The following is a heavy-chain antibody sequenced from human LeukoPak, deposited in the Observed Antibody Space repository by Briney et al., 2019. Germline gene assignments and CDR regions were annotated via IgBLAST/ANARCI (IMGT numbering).Heavy chain of an antibody. V-gene: IGHV3-21*01. D-gene: IGHD1-7*01. CDR3: ARAHNWKYGSFDF. Sequence: PGGSLRLSCAASGFTFSSYTMNWVRQAPGKGPEWVSSITSSSSYIYYADSVKGRFTISRDNAKNSLYLQMNSLRAEDTAVYYCARAHNWKYGSFDFWGQGTLVTVSS. J-gene: IGHJ4*02. CDR2: ITSSSSYI. CDR1: GFTFSSYT.